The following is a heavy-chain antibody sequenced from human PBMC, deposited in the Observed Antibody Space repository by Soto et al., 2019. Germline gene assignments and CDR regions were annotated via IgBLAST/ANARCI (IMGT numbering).Heavy chain of an antibody. Sequence: QVQLQESGPGLVKPSETLSLTCTVSGGSISSYYWSWIRQPPGKGLEWIGYIYYSGSTNYNPSLKSRVTIAVDMSKNQFSLKLSSVTAADTAVYYCARVVAVAAHREYYFDYWGQGTLVTVSS. CDR1: GGSISSYY. D-gene: IGHD6-19*01. V-gene: IGHV4-59*01. J-gene: IGHJ4*02. CDR3: ARVVAVAAHREYYFDY. CDR2: IYYSGST.